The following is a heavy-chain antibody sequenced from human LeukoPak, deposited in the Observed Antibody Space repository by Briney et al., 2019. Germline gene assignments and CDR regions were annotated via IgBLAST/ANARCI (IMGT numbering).Heavy chain of an antibody. CDR2: ISSSTSYI. D-gene: IGHD1-26*01. J-gene: IGHJ4*02. CDR1: GFTFSSYA. V-gene: IGHV3-21*01. Sequence: GGSLRLSCAASGFTFSSYAMSWVRQAPGKGLEWVSSISSSTSYIYYADSVKGRFTISRDNAKNSLYLQMNSLRPEDTAVYYCARENSGSYYQFDCWGQGTLVTVSS. CDR3: ARENSGSYYQFDC.